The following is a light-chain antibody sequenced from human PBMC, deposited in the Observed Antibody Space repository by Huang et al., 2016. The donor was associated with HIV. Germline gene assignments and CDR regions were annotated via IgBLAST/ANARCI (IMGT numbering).Light chain of an antibody. V-gene: IGKV1-39*01. CDR2: TAS. CDR3: LQSDRTPYT. CDR1: QSISSY. Sequence: DIQMTQSPSSLSASVGDRVTITCRASQSISSYLNWYQQKPGKAPNLLIYTASTLQSGVPSRFSGSGSGTDFTLTISSLQPEDFATYYCLQSDRTPYTFGQGTKLEIK. J-gene: IGKJ2*01.